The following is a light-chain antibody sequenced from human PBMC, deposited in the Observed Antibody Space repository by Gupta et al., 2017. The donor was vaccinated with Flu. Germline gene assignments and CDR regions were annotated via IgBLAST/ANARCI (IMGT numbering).Light chain of an antibody. J-gene: IGKJ5*01. V-gene: IGKV3-15*01. Sequence: EVLLTPSPATLFLSPGDRATLYCRASQPVGNNLAWYQHRPGQAPRLLISPASARATDVPARFSGSGFGTEFALTISSLQSEDFALYYCHQYENWPHTFGQGTRVEVK. CDR2: PAS. CDR1: QPVGNN. CDR3: HQYENWPHT.